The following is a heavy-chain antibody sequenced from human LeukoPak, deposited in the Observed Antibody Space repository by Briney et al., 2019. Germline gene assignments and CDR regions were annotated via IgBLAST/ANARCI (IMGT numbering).Heavy chain of an antibody. V-gene: IGHV3-20*04. D-gene: IGHD3-10*01. Sequence: PGRSLRLSCAASGFTFDDYGMSWVRQAPGKGLDWVSGINWNGGSTGYADSVKGRFTISRDKAKSSLYLQMNSLRAEDTGLYYCAIAYYGSGTYYYYYYYMDVWGKGTTVTVCS. CDR2: INWNGGST. CDR3: AIAYYGSGTYYYYYYYMDV. J-gene: IGHJ6*03. CDR1: GFTFDDYG.